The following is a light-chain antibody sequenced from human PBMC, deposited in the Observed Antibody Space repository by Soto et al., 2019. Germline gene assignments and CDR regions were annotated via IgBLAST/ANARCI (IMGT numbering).Light chain of an antibody. J-gene: IGKJ1*01. CDR2: AAS. V-gene: IGKV1-39*01. CDR3: QQSYSSPPT. CDR1: QSISSY. Sequence: DIQMTQSPSSLSASVGDRFTITCRASQSISSYLNWYQQKPGKAPKLLIFAASSLQSGVPSRFSGSRSGPDFTLTISSLQPEDFATYYCQQSYSSPPTFGQGTKWIS.